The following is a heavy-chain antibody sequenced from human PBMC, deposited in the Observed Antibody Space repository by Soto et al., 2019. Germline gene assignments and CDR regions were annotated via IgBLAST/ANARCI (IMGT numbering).Heavy chain of an antibody. Sequence: GGSLRLSCAASGFTFSNAWMSWVRQAPGKELEWVGRIKSKTDGGTTDYAAPVKGRFTISRDDSKNTLYLQMNSLKTEDTAVYYCTTLPEGLYYDILTGRLGYWGQGTLVTVSS. CDR1: GFTFSNAW. D-gene: IGHD3-9*01. CDR3: TTLPEGLYYDILTGRLGY. V-gene: IGHV3-15*01. CDR2: IKSKTDGGTT. J-gene: IGHJ4*02.